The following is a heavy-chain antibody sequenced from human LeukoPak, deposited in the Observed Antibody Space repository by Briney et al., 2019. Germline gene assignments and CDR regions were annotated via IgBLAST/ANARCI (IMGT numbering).Heavy chain of an antibody. Sequence: PSQTLSLTCAVSGASISGIGYYLGWIREPPGKGLEWIGNIYYTGSTYYNASLQSRVTISIDTSKNQFSLRLNSVTAADTAMYYCVKSRGYGIIDYWGQGTLATVSS. J-gene: IGHJ4*02. V-gene: IGHV4-39*01. D-gene: IGHD5-12*01. CDR3: VKSRGYGIIDY. CDR2: IYYTGST. CDR1: GASISGIGYY.